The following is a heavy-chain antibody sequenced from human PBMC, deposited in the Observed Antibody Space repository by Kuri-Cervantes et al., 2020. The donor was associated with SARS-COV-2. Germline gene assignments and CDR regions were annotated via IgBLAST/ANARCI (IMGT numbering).Heavy chain of an antibody. J-gene: IGHJ6*03. Sequence: ASVKVSCKASGYTFTGYYMHWVRQAPGQGLEWMGWINPNSGGTNYAQKFQGRVTMTRDTSISTAYMELSRLRSDDTAVYYCARGYCSSTSRHYYYYYVDAWGKGTTVTVSS. D-gene: IGHD2-2*01. CDR3: ARGYCSSTSRHYYYYYVDA. V-gene: IGHV1-2*02. CDR2: INPNSGGT. CDR1: GYTFTGYY.